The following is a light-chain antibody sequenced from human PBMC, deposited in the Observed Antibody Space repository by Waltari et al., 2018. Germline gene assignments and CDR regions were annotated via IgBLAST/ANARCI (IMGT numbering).Light chain of an antibody. J-gene: IGKJ3*01. V-gene: IGKV3-11*01. CDR1: QSVSSY. CDR2: DAS. CDR3: QHRSNWQVA. Sequence: IVLTHTPDTQPFSTGEGATPSCRASQSVSSYLAWYQQKPGQAPRLLIYDASNTGTGIPARFSGSGSGTDFTLTISSLEPEDFAVYYCQHRSNWQVAFGPGTKVDIK.